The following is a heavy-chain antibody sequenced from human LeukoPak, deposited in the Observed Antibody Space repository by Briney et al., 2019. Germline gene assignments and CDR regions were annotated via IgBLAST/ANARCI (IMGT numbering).Heavy chain of an antibody. Sequence: GGSLRLSCAASGFTFSNYWMSWVRQASGKGLGWVANIKEDGSEKYYVDSVKGRFTISRDNAKNSLYLQMNSLRAEDTAIYYCASGRQLGYWGQGTLVTVSS. J-gene: IGHJ4*02. CDR2: IKEDGSEK. CDR1: GFTFSNYW. V-gene: IGHV3-7*01. CDR3: ASGRQLGY. D-gene: IGHD6-6*01.